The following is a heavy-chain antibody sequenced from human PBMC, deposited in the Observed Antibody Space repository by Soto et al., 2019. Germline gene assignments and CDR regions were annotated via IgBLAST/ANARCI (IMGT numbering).Heavy chain of an antibody. D-gene: IGHD2-15*01. CDR2: ISGSGGST. Sequence: GGSLRLSCAASGFTFSSYAMSWVRQAPGKGLEWVSAISGSGGSTYYADSVKGRFTISRDISKNTLYLQMNSLRAEDTAVYYCAKYQDIVVVVAAFDPWGQGTLVTVSS. CDR1: GFTFSSYA. J-gene: IGHJ5*02. CDR3: AKYQDIVVVVAAFDP. V-gene: IGHV3-23*01.